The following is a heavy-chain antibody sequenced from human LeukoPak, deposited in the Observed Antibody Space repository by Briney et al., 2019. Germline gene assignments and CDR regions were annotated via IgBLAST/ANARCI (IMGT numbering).Heavy chain of an antibody. V-gene: IGHV3-30*04. CDR3: ARQSIRRYSSSWYYFDY. D-gene: IGHD6-13*01. CDR1: GFTFSSYA. CDR2: ISYDESNK. Sequence: GRSLRLSCAASGFTFSSYAMHWVRQAPGKGLEWVALISYDESNKYYADSVKGRFTISRDNSKNTLYLKMNSLRAEDTAVYYCARQSIRRYSSSWYYFDYWGQGTLVTVSS. J-gene: IGHJ4*02.